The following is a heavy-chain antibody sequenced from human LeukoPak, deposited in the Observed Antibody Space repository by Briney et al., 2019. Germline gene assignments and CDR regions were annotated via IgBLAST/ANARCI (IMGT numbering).Heavy chain of an antibody. V-gene: IGHV4-34*01. CDR1: GGSFSGYY. CDR3: ASRYYGSGSYYKA. J-gene: IGHJ5*02. D-gene: IGHD3-10*01. Sequence: SETLSLTCAVYGGSFSGYYWSWIRQPPGKGLEWIGEINHSGSTNYNPPLKSRVTISVDTSKNQFSLKLSSVTAADTAVDYCASRYYGSGSYYKAWGQGTLVTVSS. CDR2: INHSGST.